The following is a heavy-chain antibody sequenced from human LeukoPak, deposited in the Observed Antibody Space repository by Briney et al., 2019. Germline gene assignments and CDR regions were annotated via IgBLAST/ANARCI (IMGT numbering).Heavy chain of an antibody. CDR1: GYTFTSYY. D-gene: IGHD3-16*02. V-gene: IGHV1-46*01. CDR2: INPSGGST. Sequence: ASVKVSCKASGYTFTSYYMHWVRQAPGQGLEWMGIINPSGGSTSYAQKFQGRVTMTRDTSTSTVYMELSSLRSEDTAVYYCARATITFGGVIVSLDYWGQGTLVTVSS. J-gene: IGHJ4*02. CDR3: ARATITFGGVIVSLDY.